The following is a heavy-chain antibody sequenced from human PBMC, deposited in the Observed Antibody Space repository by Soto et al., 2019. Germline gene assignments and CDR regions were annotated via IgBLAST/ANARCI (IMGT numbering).Heavy chain of an antibody. V-gene: IGHV1-18*01. J-gene: IGHJ5*02. Sequence: ASVTVSRTATAYTFTSYGISWVRQAYGQGVERMGRISGYTCTTNYEQKVQGRVNLTTDTSQHTAYMELTSLSPDHTAVYYCARHERGWGSYFGRLNWFDPWGQGTLVTVSS. CDR3: ARHERGWGSYFGRLNWFDP. D-gene: IGHD3-10*01. CDR2: ISGYTCTT. CDR1: AYTFTSYG.